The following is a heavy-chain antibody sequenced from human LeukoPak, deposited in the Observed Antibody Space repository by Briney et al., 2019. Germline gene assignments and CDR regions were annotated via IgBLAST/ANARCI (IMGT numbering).Heavy chain of an antibody. CDR3: AREGGMATTAFDY. J-gene: IGHJ4*02. V-gene: IGHV3-64*01. CDR2: ISSNGGST. CDR1: GFTFSSYA. D-gene: IGHD5-24*01. Sequence: GGTLRLSCAASGFTFSSYAMHWVRQAPGKGLEYVSAISSNGGSTYYANTVKGRFTISRDNSKHTPYLHMGSLRAEDMAVYCCAREGGMATTAFDYWGQGTLVTVSS.